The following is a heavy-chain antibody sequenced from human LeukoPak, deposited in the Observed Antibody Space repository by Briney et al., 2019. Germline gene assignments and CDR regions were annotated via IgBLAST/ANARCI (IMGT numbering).Heavy chain of an antibody. CDR2: IYYSGNT. CDR3: AREPPASTVTRAFDL. CDR1: GGSISRYY. V-gene: IGHV4-59*12. D-gene: IGHD4-17*01. Sequence: SETLSLTCTVSGGSISRYYWSWIRQPPGKRLEWIGYIYYSGNTNYNPSLKSRVTISVDTSKNQFSLKLNSVTAADTAVYYCAREPPASTVTRAFDLWGQGTMVTVSS. J-gene: IGHJ3*01.